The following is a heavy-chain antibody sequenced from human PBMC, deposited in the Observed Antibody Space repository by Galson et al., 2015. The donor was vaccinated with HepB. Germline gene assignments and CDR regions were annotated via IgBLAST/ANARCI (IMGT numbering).Heavy chain of an antibody. Sequence: SLRLSCAASGITISGYSMNWVRQAPGKGLEWVSYITSSSATKFYADSVKGRFTISRDNARGSVYLQMNSLRDGYTAVSYCARRVYDSYYFGMDVWGQGITVTVSS. D-gene: IGHD3-22*01. CDR1: GITISGYS. CDR2: ITSSSATK. CDR3: ARRVYDSYYFGMDV. V-gene: IGHV3-48*02. J-gene: IGHJ6*02.